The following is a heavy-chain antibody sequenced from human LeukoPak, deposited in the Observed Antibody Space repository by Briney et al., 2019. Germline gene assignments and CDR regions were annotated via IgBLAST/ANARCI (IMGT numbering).Heavy chain of an antibody. CDR3: AKGMLLSTVTNSAVSY. CDR1: GFTFSSYG. V-gene: IGHV3-30*18. J-gene: IGHJ4*02. D-gene: IGHD4-17*01. CDR2: ISYDGSNK. Sequence: GRSLRLSCAASGFTFSSYGMHWVRQAPGKGLEWVAVISYDGSNKYYADSVKGRFTISRDNSKNTLYLQMNSLRAEDTAVYYCAKGMLLSTVTNSAVSYWGQGTLVTVSS.